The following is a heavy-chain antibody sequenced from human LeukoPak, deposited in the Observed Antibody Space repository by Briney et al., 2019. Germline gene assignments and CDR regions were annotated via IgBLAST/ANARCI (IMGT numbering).Heavy chain of an antibody. CDR2: ISSSSSYI. V-gene: IGHV3-21*01. Sequence: PGGSQRLSCAASGFTFSSYSMNWVRQAPGKGLEWVSSISSSSSYIYYADSVKGRFTISRDNAKNSLYLQMNSLRAEDTAVYYCARVGSAYSSSSDDYWGQGTLVTVSS. D-gene: IGHD6-6*01. CDR3: ARVGSAYSSSSDDY. CDR1: GFTFSSYS. J-gene: IGHJ4*02.